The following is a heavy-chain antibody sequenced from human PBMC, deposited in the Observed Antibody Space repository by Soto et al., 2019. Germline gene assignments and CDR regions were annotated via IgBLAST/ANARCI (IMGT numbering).Heavy chain of an antibody. CDR2: ISGSGGST. CDR3: AKDQGSGVLGYYGMGV. V-gene: IGHV3-23*01. Sequence: GGYLRLSCAASGFTFSSYAMSWVRQAPGKGLEWVSAISGSGGSTYYADSVKGRFTISRDNSKNTLYLQMNSLRAEDMAVYYCAKDQGSGVLGYYGMGVWGQGSTVT. J-gene: IGHJ6*01. D-gene: IGHD3-10*01. CDR1: GFTFSSYA.